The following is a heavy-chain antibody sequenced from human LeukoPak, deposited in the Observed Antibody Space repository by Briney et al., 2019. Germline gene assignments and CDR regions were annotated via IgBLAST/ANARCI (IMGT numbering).Heavy chain of an antibody. J-gene: IGHJ4*02. Sequence: GGSLRLSCADSGFTFSSYGMHWVGQAPGKGVEGVAVISYDGSNKYYADSVKGRFTISRDNSKNTLYLQMNSLRAEDTAVYYCAKAESEYCSGGSCYSLFDYWGQGTLVTVSS. D-gene: IGHD2-15*01. CDR2: ISYDGSNK. CDR3: AKAESEYCSGGSCYSLFDY. CDR1: GFTFSSYG. V-gene: IGHV3-30*18.